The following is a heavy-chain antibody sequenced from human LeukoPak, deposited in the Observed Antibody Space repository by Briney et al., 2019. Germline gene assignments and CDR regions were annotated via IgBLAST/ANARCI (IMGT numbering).Heavy chain of an antibody. Sequence: GGSLRLSCAASGFTFSSHSMNWVRQAPGKGLEWVSSISSSSGYIYYADSVKGRFTISRDNAKSSLYLQMNSLRVEDAAVYYCARGHGGNSYGLPSWGQGTLVTVSS. D-gene: IGHD5-18*01. CDR3: ARGHGGNSYGLPS. V-gene: IGHV3-21*01. CDR2: ISSSSGYI. J-gene: IGHJ4*02. CDR1: GFTFSSHS.